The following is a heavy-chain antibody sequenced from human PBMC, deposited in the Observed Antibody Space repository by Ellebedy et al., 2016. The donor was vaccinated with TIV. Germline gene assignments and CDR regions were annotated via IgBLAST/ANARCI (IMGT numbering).Heavy chain of an antibody. V-gene: IGHV1-8*01. Sequence: ASVKVSCXASGYTFTSYEINWVRQATGQGLEWMGWMNPNSGNADYAQKFQGRVTMTRNTSISTAYMELTSLRSDDTAVYYCGLWPPADYYYVDVWGKGTTVIVSS. J-gene: IGHJ6*03. CDR2: MNPNSGNA. CDR3: GLWPPADYYYVDV. CDR1: GYTFTSYE. D-gene: IGHD2-21*01.